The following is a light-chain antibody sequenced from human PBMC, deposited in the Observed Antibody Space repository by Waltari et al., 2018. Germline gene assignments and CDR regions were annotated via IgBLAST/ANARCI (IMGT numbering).Light chain of an antibody. J-gene: IGKJ2*01. V-gene: IGKV3-20*01. Sequence: EIVLTQSPGTLSLSPGKRATLSCRASQSVSGSYLAWYQQKPGQAPRLLIYGASSRATGIPDRFSGSGSGTDFSLTISRLEPEDFAVYYCQQYGSSPYTFGQGTKLEIK. CDR3: QQYGSSPYT. CDR1: QSVSGSY. CDR2: GAS.